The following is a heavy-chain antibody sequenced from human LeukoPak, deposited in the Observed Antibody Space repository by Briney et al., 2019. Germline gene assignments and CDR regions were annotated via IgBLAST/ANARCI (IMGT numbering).Heavy chain of an antibody. J-gene: IGHJ4*02. Sequence: SETLSLTCIVSGGSISSTNYYWDWIRQPPGKGLEWVGSIYYSGSTYYNPSLKSRVTISVDTSKNQFSLKLSSVTAADTAVYYCARVGYSGYPPQQLVDYWGQGTLVTVSS. D-gene: IGHD5-12*01. CDR2: IYYSGST. CDR3: ARVGYSGYPPQQLVDY. CDR1: GGSISSTNYY. V-gene: IGHV4-39*01.